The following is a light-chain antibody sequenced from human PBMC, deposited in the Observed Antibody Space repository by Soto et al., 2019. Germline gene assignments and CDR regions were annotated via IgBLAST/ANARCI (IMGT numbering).Light chain of an antibody. CDR2: GAS. Sequence: EIVLTQSPGTLSLSPGERATLSCRASQSASSTYLAWYQQKPGQAPRLLIYGASSRAADIPDRFSGSGSGTDFTLTISRLEPEDFAVYYCQQYGSSSWTFGQGTKVEIK. CDR3: QQYGSSSWT. CDR1: QSASSTY. J-gene: IGKJ1*01. V-gene: IGKV3-20*01.